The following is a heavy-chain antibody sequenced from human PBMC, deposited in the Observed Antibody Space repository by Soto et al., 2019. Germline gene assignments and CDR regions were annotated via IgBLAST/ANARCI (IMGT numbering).Heavy chain of an antibody. J-gene: IGHJ4*02. V-gene: IGHV4-4*02. Sequence: QVQMQESGPGLVRPSTTLSLSCSVSNDSISSTHWWSWLRQSPGKGLEWIGEIYQSGTTHYNPSLRPRVTISVDKSNNRFSLDLTSVSASDTALYYCARFTEGSDGKTDYYYFDSWGQGTIVTVS. CDR2: IYQSGTT. D-gene: IGHD4-17*01. CDR1: NDSISSTHW. CDR3: ARFTEGSDGKTDYYYFDS.